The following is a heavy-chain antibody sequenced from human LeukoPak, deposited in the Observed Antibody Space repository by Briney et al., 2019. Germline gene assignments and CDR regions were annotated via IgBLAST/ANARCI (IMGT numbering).Heavy chain of an antibody. D-gene: IGHD5-12*01. CDR2: IWFDGSNK. Sequence: PGRSLRLSCAASGFTFSSYGMHWVRQAPGKGLEWEAVIWFDGSNKYYADSVKGRFTISRDNSKNTLYLKMNSLRAEDTAVYYFAKVSRGYSGYGAFDYWGQGTLVTVSS. J-gene: IGHJ4*02. CDR3: AKVSRGYSGYGAFDY. CDR1: GFTFSSYG. V-gene: IGHV3-33*06.